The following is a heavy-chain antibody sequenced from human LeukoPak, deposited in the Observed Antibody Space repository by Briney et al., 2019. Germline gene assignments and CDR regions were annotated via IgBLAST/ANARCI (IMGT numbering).Heavy chain of an antibody. CDR1: GGSITSYS. D-gene: IGHD5-24*01. J-gene: IGHJ4*02. CDR2: IYYRGRT. V-gene: IGHV4-59*01. Sequence: SETLSLTCTVSGGSITSYSWSWIRQPPGKGLEWMWYIYYRGRTNYNPSLKSRLTISVDTSKNHFSLKLSSVTAADTAVYYCARRYGPFDYWGQGTLVTVSS. CDR3: ARRYGPFDY.